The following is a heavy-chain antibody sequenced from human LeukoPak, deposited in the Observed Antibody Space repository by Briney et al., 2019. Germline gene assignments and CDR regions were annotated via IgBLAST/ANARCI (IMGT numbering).Heavy chain of an antibody. J-gene: IGHJ4*02. CDR2: ISTSSIYI. V-gene: IGHV3-21*01. CDR1: GFTFSSYT. CDR3: ARGSHYCSSISCHMND. Sequence: GGSLRLSCAASGFTFSSYTMNWVRQAPGKGLEWVSSISTSSIYIYYADSVKGRFTISRDNAKNSLYLQMNSLRAEDTAVYYCARGSHYCSSISCHMNDWGQGTLVTVSS. D-gene: IGHD2-2*02.